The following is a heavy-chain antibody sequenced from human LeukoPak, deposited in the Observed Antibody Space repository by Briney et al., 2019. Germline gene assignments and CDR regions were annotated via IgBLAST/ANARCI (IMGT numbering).Heavy chain of an antibody. CDR2: MNPNSGNT. V-gene: IGHV1-8*03. D-gene: IGHD2/OR15-2a*01. J-gene: IGHJ3*02. CDR1: GYTFTSYD. CDR3: ARGYARIDAFDI. Sequence: ASVKVSCKASGYTFTSYDINWVRQATGQGLEWMGWMNPNSGNTGYAQKFQGRVTITRNTSISTAYMELSSLRSEDTAVYYCARGYARIDAFDIWGQGTMVTVSS.